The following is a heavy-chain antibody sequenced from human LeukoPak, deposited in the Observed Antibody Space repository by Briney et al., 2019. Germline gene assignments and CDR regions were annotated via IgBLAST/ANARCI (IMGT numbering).Heavy chain of an antibody. D-gene: IGHD1-26*01. CDR3: ARDFLPSVVGATRGDAFDI. V-gene: IGHV1-18*01. CDR1: GYTFTSYG. CDR2: ISAYNGNT. J-gene: IGHJ3*02. Sequence: ASVKVSCKASGYTFTSYGISWVRQAPGQGLEWMGWISAYNGNTNYAQKLQGRVTMTTDTSTSTAYRELRSLRSEDTAVYYCARDFLPSVVGATRGDAFDIWGQGTMVTVSS.